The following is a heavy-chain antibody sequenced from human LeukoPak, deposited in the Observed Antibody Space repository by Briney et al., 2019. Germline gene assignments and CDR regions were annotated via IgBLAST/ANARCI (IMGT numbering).Heavy chain of an antibody. J-gene: IGHJ4*02. D-gene: IGHD3-22*01. V-gene: IGHV5-51*01. CDR1: GYSFTSYR. CDR2: TYPGDSDT. CDR3: ARQYYDSSGYSYYFDY. Sequence: KRGESLKISCKGSGYSFTSYRIGWVRQMPGKGLEWMGITYPGDSDTRYSPSFQGQVTISADKSISTAYLQWSSLKASDTAMYYCARQYYDSSGYSYYFDYWGQGTLVTVSS.